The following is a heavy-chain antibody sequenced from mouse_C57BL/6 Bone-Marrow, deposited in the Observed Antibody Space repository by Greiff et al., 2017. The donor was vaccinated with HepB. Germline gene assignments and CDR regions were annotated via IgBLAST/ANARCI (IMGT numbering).Heavy chain of an antibody. V-gene: IGHV10-1*01. CDR1: GFSFNTYA. D-gene: IGHD2-1*01. CDR2: IRSKSNNYAT. Sequence: EVQRVESGGGLVQPKGSLKLSCAASGFSFNTYAMNWVRQAPGKGLEWVARIRSKSNNYATYYADSVKDRFTISRDDSESMLYLQMNNLKTEDTAMYYCVRQDGNYVFDYWGQGTTLTVSS. CDR3: VRQDGNYVFDY. J-gene: IGHJ2*01.